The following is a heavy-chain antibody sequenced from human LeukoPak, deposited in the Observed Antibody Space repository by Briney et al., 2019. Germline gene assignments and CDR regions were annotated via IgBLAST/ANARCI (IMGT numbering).Heavy chain of an antibody. CDR1: GGSISSSSYY. V-gene: IGHV4-61*05. CDR3: VKGRDAYDM. D-gene: IGHD2-15*01. J-gene: IGHJ3*02. Sequence: SETLSLTCTVSGGSISSSSYYWGWIRQPPGKGLEWIGFVYYTGSTNYNPSLKSRVTISVDMSKNQFSLKLSSVTAADTAVYYCVKGRDAYDMWGQGTMVTVSS. CDR2: VYYTGST.